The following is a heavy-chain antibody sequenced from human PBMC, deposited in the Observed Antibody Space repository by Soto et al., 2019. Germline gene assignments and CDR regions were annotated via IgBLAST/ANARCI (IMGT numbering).Heavy chain of an antibody. CDR1: GQSFSGHS. V-gene: IGHV4-34*01. J-gene: IGHJ4*02. CDR3: SRASGIVAHPGELEDVKYDY. Sequence: QVQLQQWGAGLVKPSETLSLSCAVYGQSFSGHSWAWIRQPPGKGLEWIGEINESGSTYYNPSLKSRVTISTDTSSNQISLTLSSVSAADKGAYFSSRASGIVAHPGELEDVKYDYCGQGTLVNVSS. D-gene: IGHD1-1*01. CDR2: INESGST.